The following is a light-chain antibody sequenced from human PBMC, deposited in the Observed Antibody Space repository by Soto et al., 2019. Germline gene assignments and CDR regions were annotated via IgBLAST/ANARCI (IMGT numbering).Light chain of an antibody. J-gene: IGKJ5*01. CDR2: DAS. Sequence: AIQLTQSPSSLSASVGERVTNTCRASQGISSALAWYQQKPGKAPKPLIYDASSLESGVPSRFSGSGSGTDFTLTISSLQPEDFATYYCQQFNSYPITFGQGTRLEIK. CDR3: QQFNSYPIT. V-gene: IGKV1-13*02. CDR1: QGISSA.